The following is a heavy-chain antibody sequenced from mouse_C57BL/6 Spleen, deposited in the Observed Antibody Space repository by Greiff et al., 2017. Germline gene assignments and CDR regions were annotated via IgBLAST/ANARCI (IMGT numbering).Heavy chain of an antibody. V-gene: IGHV1-15*01. CDR2: IDPETGGT. D-gene: IGHD2-2*01. J-gene: IGHJ2*01. CDR3: KRAKSYMVTTTSYYFDY. Sequence: QVQLQQSGAELVRPGASVTLSCKASGYTFTDYEMHWVKQTPVHGLEWIGAIDPETGGTAYNQKFKGKAILTADKSSSTAYMELRSLTSEDSAVYYCKRAKSYMVTTTSYYFDYWGQGTTRTVSS. CDR1: GYTFTDYE.